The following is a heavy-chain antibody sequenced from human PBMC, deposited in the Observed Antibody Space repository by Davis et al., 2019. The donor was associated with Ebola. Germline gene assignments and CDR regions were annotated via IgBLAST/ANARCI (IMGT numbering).Heavy chain of an antibody. D-gene: IGHD3-16*02. CDR3: AKDPYDYVWGSYREYYFDY. J-gene: IGHJ4*02. Sequence: GESLKISCAASGFTFSSYAMHWVRQAPGTGLEWVAVISYDGSNKYYADSVKGRFTISRDNSKNTLYLQMNSLRAEDTAVYYCAKDPYDYVWGSYREYYFDYWGQGTLVTVSS. CDR2: ISYDGSNK. CDR1: GFTFSSYA. V-gene: IGHV3-30-3*01.